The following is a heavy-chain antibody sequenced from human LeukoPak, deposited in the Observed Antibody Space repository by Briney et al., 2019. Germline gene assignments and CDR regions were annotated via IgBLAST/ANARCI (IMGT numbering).Heavy chain of an antibody. D-gene: IGHD6-19*01. V-gene: IGHV3-21*01. J-gene: IGHJ3*02. CDR2: ISSSSSYI. CDR3: ARASGYTSGWYDDAFDI. CDR1: GFTFSSYS. Sequence: PGGSLRLSCAASGFTFSSYSMNWVRQAPGKGLDWVSSISSSSSYIYYADSVKGRFTISRDNAKNSLYLQMNSLRAEDTAVYYCARASGYTSGWYDDAFDIWGQGTMVTVSS.